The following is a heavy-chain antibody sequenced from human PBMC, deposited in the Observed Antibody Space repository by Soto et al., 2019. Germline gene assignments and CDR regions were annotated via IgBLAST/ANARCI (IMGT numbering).Heavy chain of an antibody. J-gene: IGHJ5*02. CDR2: IHPSGST. Sequence: QVHLQQWGAGLLKPSETLSLTCAVYDGSLSDNYYTWTRQSPGKGLEWIGEIHPSGSTFYTPSLQTRVTLSQDTSKKHFSLNLISVTAADTGEYYCSTGSDAYKGGRTWGQGTLVTVSS. CDR1: DGSLSDNY. V-gene: IGHV4-34*02. CDR3: STGSDAYKGGRT. D-gene: IGHD1-1*01.